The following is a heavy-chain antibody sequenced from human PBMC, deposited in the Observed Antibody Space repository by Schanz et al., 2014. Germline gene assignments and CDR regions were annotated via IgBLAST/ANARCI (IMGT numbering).Heavy chain of an antibody. Sequence: QVQLVQSGGEVKKPGASVKVSCKASGYTFTFTTYGISWVRQVPGQGLEWMGWINTYNGNTNYAQKFQGRVVMTTDTSTSTTYMEMRSLRSDDTAVYYCMSRSFDWLFSPRDYWGQGTLVVVSA. CDR1: GYTFTFTTYG. D-gene: IGHD3-9*01. V-gene: IGHV1-18*01. J-gene: IGHJ4*02. CDR2: INTYNGNT. CDR3: MSRSFDWLFSPRDY.